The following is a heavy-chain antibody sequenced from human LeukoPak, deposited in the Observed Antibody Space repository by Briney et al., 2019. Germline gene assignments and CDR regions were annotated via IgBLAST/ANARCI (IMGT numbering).Heavy chain of an antibody. CDR1: EFTFRRYA. Sequence: GGSLTLSCVASEFTFRRYAMHWVPQAPGKGLEWVATVSYHGSNEYYADSVKGRFTISRDNSKNTLYLQMNTLRPEDTAVYYCASPARRITIFGVPFDYWGQGTLVTVSS. CDR3: ASPARRITIFGVPFDY. D-gene: IGHD3-3*01. CDR2: VSYHGSNE. J-gene: IGHJ4*02. V-gene: IGHV3-30-3*01.